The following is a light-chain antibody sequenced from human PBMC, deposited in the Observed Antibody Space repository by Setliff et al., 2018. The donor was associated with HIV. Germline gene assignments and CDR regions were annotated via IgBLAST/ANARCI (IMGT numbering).Light chain of an antibody. CDR1: TSDIGHYNR. CDR2: EVS. J-gene: IGLJ1*01. V-gene: IGLV2-18*02. Sequence: QSALTQPPYVSGAPGQSVTISCTGSTSDIGHYNRVSWYQQPPGAAPKLIMYEVSHRPSGVPDRFSGSKSDSTASLTISGLQPEDEADYYYSSYTTSITVVFGTGTKVTVL. CDR3: SSYTTSITVV.